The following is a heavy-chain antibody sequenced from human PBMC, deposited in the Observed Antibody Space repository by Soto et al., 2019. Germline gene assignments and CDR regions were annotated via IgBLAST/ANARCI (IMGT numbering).Heavy chain of an antibody. CDR1: GGAISSGNYY. CDR3: ARASSANWFDP. CDR2: IYHSGSA. V-gene: IGHV4-30-4*01. J-gene: IGHJ5*02. Sequence: QVQLQESGPGLVKPSQTLSLTCSVSGGAISSGNYYWSWIRQHPGKGLEWIGYIYHSGSAYYNPSLKSRATISLDPSKNQFSLKLSSVTATDTAVYYCARASSANWFDPWGQGTLVTVSS.